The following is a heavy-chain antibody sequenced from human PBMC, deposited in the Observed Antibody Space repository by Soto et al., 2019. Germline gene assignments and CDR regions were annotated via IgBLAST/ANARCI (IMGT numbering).Heavy chain of an antibody. CDR2: IHYSGST. J-gene: IGHJ5*02. V-gene: IGHV4-30-4*01. CDR3: ARDQASRVDP. Sequence: SETLSLTCTVSGGSISSGDYYCSWILQPPGKGLEWIGYIHYSGSTYYNPSLKSRVTISVDTSKNQFSLKLSSVTAADTAVYYCARDQASRVDPWGQGTLVTVSS. CDR1: GGSISSGDYY.